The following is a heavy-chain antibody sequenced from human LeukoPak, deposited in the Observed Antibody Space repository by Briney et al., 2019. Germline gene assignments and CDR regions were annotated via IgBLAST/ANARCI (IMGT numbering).Heavy chain of an antibody. V-gene: IGHV3-48*01. CDR2: ISSSSSTI. J-gene: IGHJ4*02. CDR1: GFTFSSYS. Sequence: GGSLRLSCAASGFTFSSYSMNWVRQAPGKGLEWVSYISSSSSTIYYVDSVKGRFTISRDNAKNSLYLQMNSLRAEDTAVYYCAREVGVDFWSGYSDYWGQGTLVTVSS. CDR3: AREVGVDFWSGYSDY. D-gene: IGHD3-3*01.